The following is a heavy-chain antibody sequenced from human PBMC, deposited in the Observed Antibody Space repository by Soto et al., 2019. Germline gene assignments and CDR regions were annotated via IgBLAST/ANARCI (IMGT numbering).Heavy chain of an antibody. D-gene: IGHD3-9*01. CDR2: IWFDGSKK. CDR3: ARDPSMSTGYFKRVFDL. Sequence: PGESLKISCAASGFIFSNYGMHWVRQAPGKGLEWVAIIWFDGSKKYYADSVKGRFTVSRDSAESTLYLQMNSLRAEDTAVYYCARDPSMSTGYFKRVFDLWGQGALVTVSS. V-gene: IGHV3-33*01. CDR1: GFIFSNYG. J-gene: IGHJ4*02.